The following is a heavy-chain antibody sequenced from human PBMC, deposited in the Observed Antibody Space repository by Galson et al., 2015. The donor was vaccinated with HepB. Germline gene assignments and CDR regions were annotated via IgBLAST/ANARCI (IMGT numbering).Heavy chain of an antibody. CDR3: ARGYRENHNWFDP. CDR2: IKVDGSEK. J-gene: IGHJ5*02. V-gene: IGHV3-7*04. CDR1: GFTFSDYW. Sequence: SLRLSCAASGFTFSDYWMVWVRQFPEKGLEWVANIKVDGSEKYYVDSVKGRFIISRDNTKNSAYLQMNSLKAEDTALYYCARGYRENHNWFDPWGRGTLVTVSS. D-gene: IGHD5-18*01.